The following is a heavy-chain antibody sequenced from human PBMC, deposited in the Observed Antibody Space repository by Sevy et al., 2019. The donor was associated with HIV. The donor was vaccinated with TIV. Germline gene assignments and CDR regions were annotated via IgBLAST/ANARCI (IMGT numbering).Heavy chain of an antibody. D-gene: IGHD3-9*01. CDR3: ARDGFDWWGKYYYYYGMDV. V-gene: IGHV4-61*02. CDR1: GGSISSGSYY. CDR2: IYTSGST. Sequence: SETLSLTCTVSGGSISSGSYYWSWIRQPAGKGLEWIGRIYTSGSTNYNPSLKSRFTMSVDTSKNQFSLKLSSVTAADTAVYYCARDGFDWWGKYYYYYGMDVWGQGTTVTVSS. J-gene: IGHJ6*02.